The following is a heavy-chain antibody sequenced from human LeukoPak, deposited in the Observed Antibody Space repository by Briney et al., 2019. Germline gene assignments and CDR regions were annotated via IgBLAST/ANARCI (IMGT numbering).Heavy chain of an antibody. CDR3: AREAYGSGSYPY. Sequence: SETLSLTCAVYGGSFSGYYWSWIRQPPGKGLEWIGYIYYSGSTNYNPSLKSRVTISVDTSKNQFSLKLSSVTAADTAVYYCAREAYGSGSYPYWGQGTLVTVSS. J-gene: IGHJ4*02. CDR2: IYYSGST. CDR1: GGSFSGYY. D-gene: IGHD3-10*01. V-gene: IGHV4-59*01.